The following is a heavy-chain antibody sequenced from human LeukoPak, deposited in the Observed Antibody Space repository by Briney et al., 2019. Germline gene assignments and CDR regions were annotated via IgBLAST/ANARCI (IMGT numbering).Heavy chain of an antibody. D-gene: IGHD3-10*01. CDR3: ARGLIWFGELSTPFDY. CDR1: GGSFSGYY. J-gene: IGHJ4*02. Sequence: SETLSLTCAVYGGSFSGYYWSWIRQPPGKGLEWIGEINHSGSTNYNPSLKSRVTISVDTSKNQFSLKLSSVTAADTAVYYCARGLIWFGELSTPFDYWGQGTLVAVSS. V-gene: IGHV4-34*01. CDR2: INHSGST.